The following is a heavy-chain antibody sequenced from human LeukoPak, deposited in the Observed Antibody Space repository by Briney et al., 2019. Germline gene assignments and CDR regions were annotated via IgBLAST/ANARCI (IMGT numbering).Heavy chain of an antibody. V-gene: IGHV1-2*02. CDR2: INPNSGGT. Sequence: ASVKVSCKASGYTFTDYYIHWVRQAPGQGLEWMGWINPNSGGTNFAQKFQGRVTMTRDTSISTAYMELTSLTSDDTAVYYCARDSGDFYGSGSYYLPWGLGTLVTVSS. J-gene: IGHJ5*02. D-gene: IGHD3-10*01. CDR1: GYTFTDYY. CDR3: ARDSGDFYGSGSYYLP.